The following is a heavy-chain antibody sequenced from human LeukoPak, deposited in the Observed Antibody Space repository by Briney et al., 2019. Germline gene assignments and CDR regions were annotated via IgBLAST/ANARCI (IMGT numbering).Heavy chain of an antibody. Sequence: ASVKVSCKASGYTFTGYYMHWVRQAPGQGLEWMGWINPNSGGTNYAQKFQGRVTMTRDTSISTAYMELSRLRSDDTAVYHCARGEWLRWPFMDVWGQGTTVTVSS. CDR1: GYTFTGYY. D-gene: IGHD5-12*01. CDR2: INPNSGGT. V-gene: IGHV1-2*02. CDR3: ARGEWLRWPFMDV. J-gene: IGHJ6*02.